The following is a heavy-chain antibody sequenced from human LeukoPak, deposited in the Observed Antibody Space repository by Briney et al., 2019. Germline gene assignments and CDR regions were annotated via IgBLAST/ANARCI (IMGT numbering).Heavy chain of an antibody. CDR1: GFTFSSYG. CDR3: AREVSGYSSDTVIPFY. D-gene: IGHD5-18*01. CDR2: ISYDGSNK. Sequence: GGSLRLSCAASGFTFSSYGVHWVRQAPGKGLEWVAVISYDGSNKYYADSVKGRFTISRDNSKNTLYLQMNSLRAEDTAVYYCAREVSGYSSDTVIPFYWGQGTLVTVSS. V-gene: IGHV3-30*03. J-gene: IGHJ4*02.